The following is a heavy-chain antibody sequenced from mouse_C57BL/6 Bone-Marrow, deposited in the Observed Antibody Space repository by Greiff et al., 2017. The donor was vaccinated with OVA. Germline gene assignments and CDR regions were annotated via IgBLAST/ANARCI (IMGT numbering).Heavy chain of an antibody. CDR1: GFTFSSSA. V-gene: IGHV5-4*01. D-gene: IGHD6-1*01. J-gene: IGHJ3*01. CDR2: ISDGGSYT. Sequence: DVMLVESGGGLVKPGGSLKLSCAASGFTFSSSAMSWVRQTPEKRLEWVATISDGGSYTYYPDNVKGRFTISRDNANNNLYLQMRHLKSEDTAMYYCARDLRLAYWGQGTLVTVSA. CDR3: ARDLRLAY.